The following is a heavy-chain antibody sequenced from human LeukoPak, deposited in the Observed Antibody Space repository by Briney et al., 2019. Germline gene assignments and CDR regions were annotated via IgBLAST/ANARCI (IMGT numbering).Heavy chain of an antibody. D-gene: IGHD6-13*01. J-gene: IGHJ4*02. CDR3: VRGEAAASFDY. CDR1: GGSFSGYY. CDR2: INHSGST. Sequence: PSETLSLTCAVYGGSFSGYYWSWIRQPPGKGLEWIGEINHSGSTNYNPSLKSRVTISVDTSKNQFSLKLSSVTAADTAVYYCVRGEAAASFDYWGQGTPVTVSS. V-gene: IGHV4-34*01.